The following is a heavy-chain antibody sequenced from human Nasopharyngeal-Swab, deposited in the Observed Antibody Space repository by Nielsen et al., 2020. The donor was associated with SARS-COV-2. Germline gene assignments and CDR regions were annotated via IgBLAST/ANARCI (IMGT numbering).Heavy chain of an antibody. CDR3: ARRALQDYYFDY. J-gene: IGHJ4*02. V-gene: IGHV3-30*04. Sequence: GEYLKISCAASGFSFRSYAMHWVRQAPGKGLEWVAVASSDGRNKYYADSVKGRFTVFRDNSKNTLYLQMNSLRAEDTAVYYCARRALQDYYFDYWGQGTLVTVSS. CDR2: ASSDGRNK. CDR1: GFSFRSYA.